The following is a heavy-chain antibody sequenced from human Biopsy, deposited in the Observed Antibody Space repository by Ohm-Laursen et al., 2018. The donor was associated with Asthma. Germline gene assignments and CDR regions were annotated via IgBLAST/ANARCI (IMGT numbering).Heavy chain of an antibody. J-gene: IGHJ4*02. CDR2: IYYSGST. CDR1: GGSISSGGYY. CDR3: ARGGWGQLGLGY. V-gene: IGHV4-31*03. Sequence: TLSLTCTVSGGSISSGGYYWSWIRQHPGKGLEWIGYIYYSGSTYYNPSLKSRVTISVDTSKNQFSLKLSSVTAADTAVYYCARGGWGQLGLGYWGQGTLVTVS. D-gene: IGHD6-6*01.